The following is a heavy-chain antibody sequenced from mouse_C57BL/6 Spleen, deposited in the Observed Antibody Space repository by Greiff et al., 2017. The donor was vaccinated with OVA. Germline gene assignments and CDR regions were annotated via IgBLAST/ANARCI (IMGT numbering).Heavy chain of an antibody. J-gene: IGHJ3*01. CDR1: GYTFTSYW. D-gene: IGHD1-1*01. CDR3: AAYYDGSSVAY. CDR2: IDPSDSYT. V-gene: IGHV1-69*01. Sequence: QVQLQQPGAELVMPGASVKLSCKASGYTFTSYWMHWVKQRPGQGLEWIGEIDPSDSYTNYNQKFKGKSTLTVDKSSSTAYMQLSSLTSEDSAVYYCAAYYDGSSVAYWGQGTLVTVSA.